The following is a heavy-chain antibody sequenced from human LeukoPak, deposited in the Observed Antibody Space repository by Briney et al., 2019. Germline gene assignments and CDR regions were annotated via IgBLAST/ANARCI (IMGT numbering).Heavy chain of an antibody. V-gene: IGHV4-61*09. CDR2: IYPSGRT. D-gene: IGHD6-6*01. Sequence: SETLSLTCTVSGGSLSSGSHYWSWIRQPAGKGLDWVGHIYPSGRTNYNPSRTGRVTIAIDTSKNQFSLKLSSVTAADSAVYFCAREGQQLVPPLDSWGQGTLVTVSS. CDR1: GGSLSSGSHY. J-gene: IGHJ4*02. CDR3: AREGQQLVPPLDS.